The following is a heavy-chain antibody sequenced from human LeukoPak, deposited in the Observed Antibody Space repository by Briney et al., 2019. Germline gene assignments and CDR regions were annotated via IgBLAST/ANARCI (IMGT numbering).Heavy chain of an antibody. CDR1: GYTFTSYA. CDR3: ARLTYYYDSSGQNWFDP. Sequence: ASVKVSCKASGYTFTSYAMHWVRQAPGQRLEWMGWINAGNGNTKYSQKFQGRVTNTRDTSARTAYMELSSLRFEDTAVYYCARLTYYYDSSGQNWFDPWGQGTLVTVSS. V-gene: IGHV1-3*01. CDR2: INAGNGNT. J-gene: IGHJ5*02. D-gene: IGHD3-22*01.